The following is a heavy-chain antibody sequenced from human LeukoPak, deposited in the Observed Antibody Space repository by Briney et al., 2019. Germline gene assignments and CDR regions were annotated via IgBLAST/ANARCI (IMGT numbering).Heavy chain of an antibody. J-gene: IGHJ4*02. CDR1: GGSISSYY. CDR2: IYYSGST. Sequence: SETLSLTCTVSGGSISSYYWSWTRQPPGKGLEWIGYIYYSGSTNYNPSLKSRVTISVDTSKNQFSLKLSSVTAADTAVYYCAGSGYSYGYVDYWGQGTLVTVSS. V-gene: IGHV4-59*01. D-gene: IGHD5-18*01. CDR3: AGSGYSYGYVDY.